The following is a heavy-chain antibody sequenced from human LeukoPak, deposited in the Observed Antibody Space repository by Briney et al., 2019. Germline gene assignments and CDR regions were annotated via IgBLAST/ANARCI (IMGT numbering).Heavy chain of an antibody. CDR2: INAGNGNT. V-gene: IGHV1-3*01. J-gene: IGHJ4*02. Sequence: ASVTVSCKASGYTFTSYAMHWVRQAPGQRLEWMGWINAGNGNTKYSQKFQGRVTITRDTSASTAYMELSSLRSEDTAVYYCARAGSGSYCYDYWGQGTLVTVSS. CDR1: GYTFTSYA. CDR3: ARAGSGSYCYDY. D-gene: IGHD1-26*01.